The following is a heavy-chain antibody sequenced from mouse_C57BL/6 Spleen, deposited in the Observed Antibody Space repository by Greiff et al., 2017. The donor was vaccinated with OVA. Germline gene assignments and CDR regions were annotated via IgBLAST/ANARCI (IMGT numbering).Heavy chain of an antibody. Sequence: VQLQQPWAELVRPGSSVKLSCKASGYTFTSYWMHWVKQRPIQGLEWIGNIDPSDSETHYNQKFKDKATLTVDKSSSTAYMQLSSLTSEDSAVYYCARPLYYGNSWFAYWGQGTLVTVSA. CDR2: IDPSDSET. CDR3: ARPLYYGNSWFAY. CDR1: GYTFTSYW. D-gene: IGHD2-1*01. V-gene: IGHV1-52*01. J-gene: IGHJ3*01.